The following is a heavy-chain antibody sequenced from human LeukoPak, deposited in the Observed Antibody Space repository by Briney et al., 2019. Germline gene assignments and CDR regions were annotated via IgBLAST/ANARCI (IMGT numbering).Heavy chain of an antibody. V-gene: IGHV4-59*01. Sequence: PSETLSLTCTVSGGSISSYYWSWIRQPPGKGLEWIGYIYYSGSTNYNPSLKSRVTISVDTSKNQFSLKLSSVTAADTAVYYCAIGAARPDGSLFDYWGQGTLVTVSS. J-gene: IGHJ4*02. CDR2: IYYSGST. D-gene: IGHD6-6*01. CDR1: GGSISSYY. CDR3: AIGAARPDGSLFDY.